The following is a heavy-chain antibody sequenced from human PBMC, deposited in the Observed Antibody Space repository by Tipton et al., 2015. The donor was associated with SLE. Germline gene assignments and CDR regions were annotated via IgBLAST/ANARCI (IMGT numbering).Heavy chain of an antibody. CDR2: ITDDDTT. J-gene: IGHJ5*02. V-gene: IGHV3-23*01. CDR1: GFDFESYA. Sequence: SLRLSCAASGFDFESYAMTWVRQAPEKGLEWISAITDDDTTFYADSVKGRFTISRDNSKKSLVLQMASLRGEDTAVYYCAKAGCSSTSCPFDAWGQGTQVTVAS. D-gene: IGHD2-2*01. CDR3: AKAGCSSTSCPFDA.